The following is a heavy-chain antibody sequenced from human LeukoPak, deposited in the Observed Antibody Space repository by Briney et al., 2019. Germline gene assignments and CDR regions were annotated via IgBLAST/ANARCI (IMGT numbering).Heavy chain of an antibody. CDR3: ARGFYGGNIQFDY. CDR2: ISGYNGNT. V-gene: IGHV1-18*01. J-gene: IGHJ4*02. Sequence: ASVKVSCKASGYTFTSYGISWVRQAPGQGLEWMGWISGYNGNTNYAQNLQGRVTMTRDTSTRTVYMELSSLRSEDTAVYYCARGFYGGNIQFDYWGQGTLVTVSS. D-gene: IGHD4-23*01. CDR1: GYTFTSYG.